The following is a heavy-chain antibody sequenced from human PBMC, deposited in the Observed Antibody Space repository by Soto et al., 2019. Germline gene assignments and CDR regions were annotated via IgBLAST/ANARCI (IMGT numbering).Heavy chain of an antibody. CDR3: ARDSIAAAGTPEPENDY. D-gene: IGHD6-13*01. CDR1: GGSFSGYY. Sequence: SETLSLTCAVYGGSFSGYYWSWIRQPPGKGLEWIGEINHSGSTNYNPSLKSRVTISVDTSKNQFSLKLSSVTAADTAVYYCARDSIAAAGTPEPENDYWGQGTLVTVSS. J-gene: IGHJ4*02. CDR2: INHSGST. V-gene: IGHV4-34*01.